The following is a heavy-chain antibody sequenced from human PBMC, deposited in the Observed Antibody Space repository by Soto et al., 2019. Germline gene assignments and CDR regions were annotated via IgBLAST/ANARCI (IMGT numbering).Heavy chain of an antibody. D-gene: IGHD4-17*01. Sequence: QVQLQQWGAGLLKPSETLSLTCAVYGGSFSGYYWSWIRQPPGKGLEWIGEINHSGSTNYNPSLKRRVTISVDTSKNQFSLKLSSVTAADTAVYYCARAHPDYGDYTFDYWGQGTLVTVSS. CDR2: INHSGST. CDR1: GGSFSGYY. CDR3: ARAHPDYGDYTFDY. V-gene: IGHV4-34*01. J-gene: IGHJ4*02.